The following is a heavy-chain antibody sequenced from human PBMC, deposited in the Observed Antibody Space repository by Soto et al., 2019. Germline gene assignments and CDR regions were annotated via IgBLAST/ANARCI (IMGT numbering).Heavy chain of an antibody. D-gene: IGHD2-2*01. J-gene: IGHJ5*02. Sequence: SETLSLTCTVSGVSISSYYWSWIRQSPGKGLEWIASMYYSGSTKYNPSLKSRVTMSADTSKNQFSLRLSSVIVADTAVYYCARDLTRENWFDPWGQGTLVTVSS. V-gene: IGHV4-59*01. CDR3: ARDLTRENWFDP. CDR1: GVSISSYY. CDR2: MYYSGST.